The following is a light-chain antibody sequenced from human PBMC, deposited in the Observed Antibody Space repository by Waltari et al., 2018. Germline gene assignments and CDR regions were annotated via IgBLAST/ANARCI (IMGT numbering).Light chain of an antibody. CDR2: AAS. Sequence: DIQMTQSPSSPSASVADRVPITCRASQDISNSLAWYQQKPGRAPQLLLYAASRLESGVPSRFSGSGSGTDYTLTVSSLQPEDFATYYCQQFYTNPRTFGQGTKVEIK. J-gene: IGKJ1*01. V-gene: IGKV1-NL1*01. CDR1: QDISNS. CDR3: QQFYTNPRT.